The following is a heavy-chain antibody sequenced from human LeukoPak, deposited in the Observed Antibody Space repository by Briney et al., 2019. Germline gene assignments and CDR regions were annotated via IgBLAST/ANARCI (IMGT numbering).Heavy chain of an antibody. V-gene: IGHV3-53*01. Sequence: GGSLRLSCAASGFTVSSNYMSWVRQAPGKGLEWVSVIYSGGSTYYADSVKGRFTISRDNSKNTLYLQMNSLRAEDTAVYYCARYRSSGWYDYWGQGTLVTVSS. CDR2: IYSGGST. CDR1: GFTVSSNY. CDR3: ARYRSSGWYDY. D-gene: IGHD6-19*01. J-gene: IGHJ4*02.